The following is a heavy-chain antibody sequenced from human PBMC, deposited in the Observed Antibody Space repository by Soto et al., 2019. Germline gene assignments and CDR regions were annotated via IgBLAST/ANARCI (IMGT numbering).Heavy chain of an antibody. J-gene: IGHJ6*02. Sequence: QVQLVQSGAEVKKPGSSVKVSCKASGGTFSSYAISWVRQAPGQGLEWMGGIIPIFGTADYAQKFQGRVTITADESTSTVYMELSSLRSEDTAVYYCACHVPAAGYYYGMDVWGQGTTVTVSS. V-gene: IGHV1-69*12. D-gene: IGHD2-2*01. CDR3: ACHVPAAGYYYGMDV. CDR2: IIPIFGTA. CDR1: GGTFSSYA.